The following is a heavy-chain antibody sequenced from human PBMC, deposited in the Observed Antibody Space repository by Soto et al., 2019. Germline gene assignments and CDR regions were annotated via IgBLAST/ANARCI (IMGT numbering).Heavy chain of an antibody. V-gene: IGHV3-33*06. Sequence: GGSLRLSCAASGFTFSSYGMHWVRQAPGKGLEWVAVIWYDGSNKYYADSVKGRFTISRDNSKNTLYLQMNSLRAEDTAVYYCAKAVAARDRWFDPWGQGTLVTVSS. CDR3: AKAVAARDRWFDP. CDR2: IWYDGSNK. D-gene: IGHD6-19*01. J-gene: IGHJ5*02. CDR1: GFTFSSYG.